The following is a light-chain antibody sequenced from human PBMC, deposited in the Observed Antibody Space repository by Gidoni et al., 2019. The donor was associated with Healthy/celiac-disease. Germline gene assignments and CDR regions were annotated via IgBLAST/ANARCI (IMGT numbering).Light chain of an antibody. CDR1: NIGGES. Sequence: SYVLAQPPSVSVAPGQTAKITCGGNNIGGESVHWYQQKPGQAPVLVVYDESDRPSGSPERFSGSNSGNTATLTISRVEAGDEADYYCQVWDSRSDNVVFGGGTKLTV. J-gene: IGLJ2*01. V-gene: IGLV3-21*02. CDR2: DES. CDR3: QVWDSRSDNVV.